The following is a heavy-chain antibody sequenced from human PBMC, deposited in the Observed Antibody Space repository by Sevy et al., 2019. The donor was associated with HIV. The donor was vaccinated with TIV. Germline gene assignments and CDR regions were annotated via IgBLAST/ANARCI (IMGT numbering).Heavy chain of an antibody. CDR2: ISYDGSNK. D-gene: IGHD2-21*02. V-gene: IGHV3-30-3*01. Sequence: GGSLRLSCAASGFTFSSYAMHWVCQAPGKGLEWVAVISYDGSNKYYADSVKGRFTISRDNSKNTLYLQMNSLRAEDTAVYYCARPYCGGDCYSSYYYYGMDVWGQGTTVTVSS. CDR1: GFTFSSYA. J-gene: IGHJ6*02. CDR3: ARPYCGGDCYSSYYYYGMDV.